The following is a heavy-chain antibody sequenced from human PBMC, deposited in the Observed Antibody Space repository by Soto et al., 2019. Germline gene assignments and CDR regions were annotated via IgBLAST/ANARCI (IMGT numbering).Heavy chain of an antibody. J-gene: IGHJ4*02. CDR2: ISYSGST. Sequence: SETLSLTCTVSGDSNSSYYWSWIRQPPGKGLEWIGYISYSGSTTYNPSLKSRLTISLHTSKNQFSLTLSSMTAADTAVYYCARGPMWELEYWGQGTLVTVSS. CDR1: GDSNSSYY. V-gene: IGHV4-59*01. D-gene: IGHD1-26*01. CDR3: ARGPMWELEY.